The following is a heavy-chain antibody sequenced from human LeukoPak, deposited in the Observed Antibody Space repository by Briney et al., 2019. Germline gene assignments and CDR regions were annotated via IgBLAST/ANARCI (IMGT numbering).Heavy chain of an antibody. CDR3: AREGLDYGSGRPPI. J-gene: IGHJ3*02. D-gene: IGHD3-10*01. CDR2: IIPIFGTA. Sequence: SVKVSCKASGGTFSSYAISWVRQAPRQGLEWMGGIIPIFGTANYAQKFQGRVTITTDESTSTAYMELSSLRSEDTAVYYCAREGLDYGSGRPPIWGQGTMVTVSS. CDR1: GGTFSSYA. V-gene: IGHV1-69*05.